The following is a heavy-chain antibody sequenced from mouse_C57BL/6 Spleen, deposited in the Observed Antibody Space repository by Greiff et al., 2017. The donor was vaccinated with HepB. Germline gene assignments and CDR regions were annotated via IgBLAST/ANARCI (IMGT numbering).Heavy chain of an antibody. CDR3: ARKEGYYYGSSPFDD. V-gene: IGHV1-69*01. CDR1: GYTFTSYW. D-gene: IGHD1-1*01. CDR2: IDPSDSYT. Sequence: QVQLQQPGAELVMPGASVKLSCKASGYTFTSYWMHWVKQRPGQGLEWIGEIDPSDSYTNYNQKFKGKSTLTVDKSSSTAYMQLSSLTSEDSAVYYCARKEGYYYGSSPFDDWGQGTTLTVSS. J-gene: IGHJ2*01.